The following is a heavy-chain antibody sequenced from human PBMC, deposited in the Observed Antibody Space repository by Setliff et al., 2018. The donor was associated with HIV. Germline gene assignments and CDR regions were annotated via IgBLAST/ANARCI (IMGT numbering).Heavy chain of an antibody. CDR3: ATGVEEFQLPPYYYYYDKSDYYYHIDV. CDR1: GGTFSRFA. D-gene: IGHD3-22*01. CDR2: IIPIFDSP. V-gene: IGHV1-69*13. J-gene: IGHJ6*03. Sequence: GASVKVSCKASGGTFSRFAISWVRQAPGQGLEWMGGIIPIFDSPNYAQKFQGRVTITADESTTTAYMELSSLRSEDTAVYYCATGVEEFQLPPYYYYYDKSDYYYHIDVWGKGTTVTVSS.